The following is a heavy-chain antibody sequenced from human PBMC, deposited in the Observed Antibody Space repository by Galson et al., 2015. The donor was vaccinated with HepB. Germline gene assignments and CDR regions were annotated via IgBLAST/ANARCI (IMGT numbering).Heavy chain of an antibody. Sequence: LRLSCAASGFTFSSYAMSWVRQAPGKGLEWVSAISGSGGSTYYADSVKGRFTISRDNSKNTLYLQMNSLRAEDTAVYYCAKGAGAFGVAPGVYWGQGTLVTVSS. J-gene: IGHJ4*02. V-gene: IGHV3-23*01. D-gene: IGHD3-3*01. CDR1: GFTFSSYA. CDR2: ISGSGGST. CDR3: AKGAGAFGVAPGVY.